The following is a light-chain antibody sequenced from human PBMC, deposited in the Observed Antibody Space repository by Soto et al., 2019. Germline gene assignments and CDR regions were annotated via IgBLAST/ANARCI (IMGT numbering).Light chain of an antibody. CDR2: KAS. V-gene: IGKV1-5*03. Sequence: DIQMTQSPSTLSASVGDRVTITCRASQSISSWLAWYQQKPGKAPKLLIYKASSLESGVPSRFSGSGSGTEFTLTISSLQHDDFATYSCQQYNSYSGTLGQGTKVDIK. CDR3: QQYNSYSGT. CDR1: QSISSW. J-gene: IGKJ1*01.